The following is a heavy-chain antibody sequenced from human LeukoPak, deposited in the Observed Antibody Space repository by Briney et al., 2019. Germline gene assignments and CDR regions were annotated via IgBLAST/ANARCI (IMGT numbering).Heavy chain of an antibody. V-gene: IGHV3-7*01. CDR2: IKRDGSEK. CDR1: GGSISSSSYY. J-gene: IGHJ4*02. D-gene: IGHD1-1*01. CDR3: ARFSQLGD. Sequence: PSETLSLTCTVSGGSISSSSYYWGWIRQPPGKGLEWVANIKRDGSEKYYADSVKGRFTISRDNGKKSLYLQMNSLRAEDTAVYYCARFSQLGDWGQGTLVTVSS.